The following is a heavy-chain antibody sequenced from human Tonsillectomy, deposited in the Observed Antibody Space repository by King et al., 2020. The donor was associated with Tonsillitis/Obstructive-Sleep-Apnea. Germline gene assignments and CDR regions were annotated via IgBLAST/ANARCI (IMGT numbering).Heavy chain of an antibody. D-gene: IGHD2-21*01. CDR1: GGSISRYS. CDR2: IYYSGST. J-gene: IGHJ3*02. Sequence: VQLQESGPGLVKPSETLSLTCTVSGGSISRYSWSWIRPPPGKGLEWIGYIYYSGSTNYNPTLKSRVTISVDTSKNQFSLQLSSVPAADPAGYYCARDXXLDAVXDAFXIWGXXTEVTVSX. V-gene: IGHV4-59*01. CDR3: ARDXXLDAVXDAFXI.